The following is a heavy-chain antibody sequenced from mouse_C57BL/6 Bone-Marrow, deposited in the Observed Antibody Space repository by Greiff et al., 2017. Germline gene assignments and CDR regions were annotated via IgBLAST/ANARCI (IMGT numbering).Heavy chain of an antibody. D-gene: IGHD1-1*01. J-gene: IGHJ3*01. V-gene: IGHV1-5*01. CDR2: IYPGNSDT. Sequence: VQLQQSGTVLARPGASVKMSCKTSGYTFTSYWMHWVQQRPGQGLEWIGAIYPGNSDTSYNQKFKGKAKLTAVTSASTAYMGLSSLTNEDSAVYYCTRFITTVVEGAWFAYWGQGTLVTVSA. CDR1: GYTFTSYW. CDR3: TRFITTVVEGAWFAY.